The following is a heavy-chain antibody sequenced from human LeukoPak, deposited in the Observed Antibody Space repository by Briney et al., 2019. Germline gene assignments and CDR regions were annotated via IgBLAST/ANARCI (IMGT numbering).Heavy chain of an antibody. CDR1: GFSLTPSGVG. CDR3: RFRDYGRKTSPKRYSYDQLDV. Sequence: SGPTLVNPTQTLTLICTFSGFSLTPSGVGVGWIRQPPGKALEWLALLYWDDDKRYSLSMKSRLTITKDTSKNQVVLTMTNMDPVNTATYYCRFRDYGRKTSPKRYSYDQLDVWGKGITVTVSS. D-gene: IGHD4-17*01. J-gene: IGHJ6*04. CDR2: LYWDDDK. V-gene: IGHV2-5*02.